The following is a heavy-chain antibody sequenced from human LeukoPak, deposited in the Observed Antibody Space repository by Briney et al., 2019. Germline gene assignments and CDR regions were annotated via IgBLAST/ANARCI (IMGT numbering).Heavy chain of an antibody. CDR1: GFTFSRYG. D-gene: IGHD1-26*01. J-gene: IGHJ4*02. CDR3: ARVRYSGSYSQDDY. Sequence: GGSLRLSCAASGFTFSRYGMHWVRQAPGKGLEWVTAISYDGSNKYYADSVKGRFTISRDNAKNSLYLQMNSLRAEDTAVYYCARVRYSGSYSQDDYWGQGTLVTVSS. CDR2: ISYDGSNK. V-gene: IGHV3-30*04.